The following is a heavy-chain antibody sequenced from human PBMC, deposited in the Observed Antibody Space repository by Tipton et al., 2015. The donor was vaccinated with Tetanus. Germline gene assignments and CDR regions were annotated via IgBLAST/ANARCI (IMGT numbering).Heavy chain of an antibody. CDR3: ARHLYGYWFDP. J-gene: IGHJ5*02. Sequence: GLVKPSQTLSLTCNVSGGSANSGGYSWSWIRQHPGKGLEWIGYIYYTGSTYYNPPLKSRLTISVDTSKNLVSLKLTSVTAADTAIYYCARHLYGYWFDPWGQGAQVTVSS. CDR2: IYYTGST. CDR1: GGSANSGGYS. D-gene: IGHD3-10*01. V-gene: IGHV4-31*03.